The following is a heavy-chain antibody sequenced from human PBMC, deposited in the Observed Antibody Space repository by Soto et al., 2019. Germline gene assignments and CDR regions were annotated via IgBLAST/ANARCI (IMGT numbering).Heavy chain of an antibody. CDR3: ARGFHDFWSGYLFDY. CDR2: INHSGST. CDR1: GGSFSGYY. J-gene: IGHJ4*02. D-gene: IGHD3-3*01. V-gene: IGHV4-34*01. Sequence: QVQLQQWGAGLLKPSETLSLTCAVYGGSFSGYYWSWIRQPPGKGLEWIGEINHSGSTNYNPSLKSRVTISVDTSKNQFSLKLSSVTAADTAVYYCARGFHDFWSGYLFDYWGQGTLVTVSS.